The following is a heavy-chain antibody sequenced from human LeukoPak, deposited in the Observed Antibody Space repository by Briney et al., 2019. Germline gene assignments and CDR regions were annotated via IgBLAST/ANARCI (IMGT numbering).Heavy chain of an antibody. CDR2: ISAYNGNT. J-gene: IGHJ6*03. CDR1: GYTFTSYG. CDR3: ARDGYDFWSGYNMDV. D-gene: IGHD3-3*01. Sequence: ASVKVSCKASGYTFTSYGISWVRQAPGQGLEWMGWISAYNGNTNYAQKLQGRVTMTTDTSTSTAYMELRSLRSGDTAVYYCARDGYDFWSGYNMDVWGEGTTVTVSS. V-gene: IGHV1-18*01.